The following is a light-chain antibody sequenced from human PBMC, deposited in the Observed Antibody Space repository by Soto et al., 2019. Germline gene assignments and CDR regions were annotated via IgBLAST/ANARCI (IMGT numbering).Light chain of an antibody. V-gene: IGLV2-14*01. CDR2: EVS. J-gene: IGLJ3*02. CDR3: SSYTSGSTWV. CDR1: SSDVGAYNY. Sequence: QSALTQPASVSGSPGQSITISCTGTSSDVGAYNYVSWYHQHPGKAPKLMIYEVSNRPSGVSNRFSGSKSGNTASLTISGLQAEDEADYYCSSYTSGSTWVFGGGTKLTVL.